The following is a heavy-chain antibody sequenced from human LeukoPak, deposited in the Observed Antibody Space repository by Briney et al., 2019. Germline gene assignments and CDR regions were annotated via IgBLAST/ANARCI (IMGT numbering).Heavy chain of an antibody. CDR2: INPNSGGT. CDR3: ARWSSSSEENYYYYYMDV. J-gene: IGHJ6*03. CDR1: VYTFTGYY. D-gene: IGHD6-6*01. V-gene: IGHV1-2*02. Sequence: GASVKVSCKASVYTFTGYYMQWVRQAPGQGLEWMGGINPNSGGTNYAQKFQGRVTMTRDTSISTAYMELSRLSSDDTAVYYGARWSSSSEENYYYYYMDVWGKGTTVTVSS.